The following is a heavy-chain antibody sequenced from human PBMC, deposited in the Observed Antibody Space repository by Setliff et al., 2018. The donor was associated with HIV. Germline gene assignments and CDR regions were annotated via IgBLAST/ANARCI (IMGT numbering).Heavy chain of an antibody. Sequence: GGSLRLSCAASGFTFSTYGMQWVRQAPGKGLEWVAFIRYDGSNQYYADSVKGRFTISRDNSKNTLYLQMNSLSADDTAVYYCVRGSGYYYFDNWGQGALVTVSS. J-gene: IGHJ4*02. CDR1: GFTFSTYG. CDR3: VRGSGYYYFDN. CDR2: IRYDGSNQ. V-gene: IGHV3-30*02. D-gene: IGHD3-22*01.